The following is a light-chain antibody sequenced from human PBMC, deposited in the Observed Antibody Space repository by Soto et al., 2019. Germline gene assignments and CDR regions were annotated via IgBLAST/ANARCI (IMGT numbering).Light chain of an antibody. J-gene: IGKJ4*01. V-gene: IGKV3-20*01. Sequence: EIVLTQSPGTLSLSPGERATLSCMASQSISSSYLAWYQQKPGQPPRLLLYRTFSRATGIPDRFSGSGSGTDFTLTISRLEPEDFAVYFCQQFSSSPLTFGGGTKVDIK. CDR1: QSISSSY. CDR2: RTF. CDR3: QQFSSSPLT.